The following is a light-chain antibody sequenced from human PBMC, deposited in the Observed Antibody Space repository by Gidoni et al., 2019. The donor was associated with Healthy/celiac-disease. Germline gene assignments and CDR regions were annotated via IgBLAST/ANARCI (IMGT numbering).Light chain of an antibody. Sequence: SYVLTQPPPVSVAPGKTARITCGGNNIGSKSVHWYQQKPGQAPVLVIYYDSDRSSGIPERFSVSNSGNTATLTISRVEAGDEADYYCQVWDSSSDHRVFGTGTKVTVL. J-gene: IGLJ1*01. CDR2: YDS. V-gene: IGLV3-21*04. CDR3: QVWDSSSDHRV. CDR1: NIGSKS.